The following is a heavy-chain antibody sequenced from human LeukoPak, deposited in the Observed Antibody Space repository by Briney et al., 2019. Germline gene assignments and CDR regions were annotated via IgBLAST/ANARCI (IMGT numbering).Heavy chain of an antibody. Sequence: GASVKVSCKASGYTSTSYGISWVRQAPGQGLEWMGWISAYNGNTNYAQKLQGRVTMTTDTSTSTAYMELRSLRSDDTAVYYCARPETYSGSYHRYGMDVWGQGTTVTVSS. CDR1: GYTSTSYG. CDR3: ARPETYSGSYHRYGMDV. D-gene: IGHD1-26*01. CDR2: ISAYNGNT. J-gene: IGHJ6*02. V-gene: IGHV1-18*01.